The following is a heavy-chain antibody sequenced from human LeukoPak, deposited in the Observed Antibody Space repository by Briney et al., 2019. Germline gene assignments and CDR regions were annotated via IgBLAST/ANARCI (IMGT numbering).Heavy chain of an antibody. D-gene: IGHD2-21*02. CDR2: ISAYNGNT. CDR3: ARDRNCGGDCYSGRYNWFDP. V-gene: IGHV1-18*01. CDR1: GYTFTSYG. J-gene: IGHJ5*02. Sequence: ASVKVSCKASGYTFTSYGISWARQAPGQGLEWMGWISAYNGNTNYAQKLQGRVTMTTDTSTSTAYMELRSLRSDDTAVYYCARDRNCGGDCYSGRYNWFDPWGQGTLVTVSS.